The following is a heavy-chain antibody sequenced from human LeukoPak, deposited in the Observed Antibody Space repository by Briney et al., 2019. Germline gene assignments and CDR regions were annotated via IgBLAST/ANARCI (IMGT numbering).Heavy chain of an antibody. Sequence: SETLSLTCTVSGGSINNYYWGWIRQPPGKGLEWIGYIYYSGNTNYNPSLKSRVTISVDTSKNQFSLNLNSVTAADTAVYYCARASGWYGDYFDSWGQGTLVSVSS. J-gene: IGHJ4*02. V-gene: IGHV4-59*08. CDR3: ARASGWYGDYFDS. CDR1: GGSINNYY. D-gene: IGHD6-19*01. CDR2: IYYSGNT.